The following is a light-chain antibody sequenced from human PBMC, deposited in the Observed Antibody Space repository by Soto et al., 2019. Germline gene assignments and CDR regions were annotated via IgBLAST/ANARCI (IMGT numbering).Light chain of an antibody. Sequence: EIVLTQFPGTLSLSPGERATLSCRASQTINNNYLAWYQQTPGQAPTLLIYGASSRATGIPDRFSGSGSGTDFALTITRLEPEDFAVYFCQHHGNSPSGTFGQGTRLDIK. V-gene: IGKV3-20*01. CDR1: QTINNNY. CDR2: GAS. CDR3: QHHGNSPSGT. J-gene: IGKJ5*01.